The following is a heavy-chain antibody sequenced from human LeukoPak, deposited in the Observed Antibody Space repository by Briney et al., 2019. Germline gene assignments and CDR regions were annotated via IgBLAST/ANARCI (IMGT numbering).Heavy chain of an antibody. CDR1: GFTFSNYS. D-gene: IGHD6-19*01. J-gene: IGHJ4*02. CDR2: ISSNNYTI. Sequence: GGSLRLSCAASGFTFSNYSMHWVRQAPGKGLEWISYISSNNYTIYYADSVKGRLTISRDNAKNSLYLQMNSLRADDTAVYYCARDGGSAWFFRYWGQGTLVTVSS. CDR3: ARDGGSAWFFRY. V-gene: IGHV3-48*04.